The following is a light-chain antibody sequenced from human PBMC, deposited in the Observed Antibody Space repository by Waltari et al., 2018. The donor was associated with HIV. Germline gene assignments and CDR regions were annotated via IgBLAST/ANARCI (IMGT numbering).Light chain of an antibody. CDR2: GAF. J-gene: IGKJ1*01. CDR3: QHYGSLPWT. Sequence: EIFLTQSPGTLSLSPGERATLSYRASQSICSSFSRLLFYGAFTRTTDIPDRFSGSGSGTDFTLTISRLEPGDFAVYYCQHYGSLPWTFGQGAKAAIK. CDR1: QSICSSF. V-gene: IGKV3-20*01.